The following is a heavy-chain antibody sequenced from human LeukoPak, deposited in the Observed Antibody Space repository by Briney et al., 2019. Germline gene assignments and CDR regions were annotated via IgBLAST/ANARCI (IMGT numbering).Heavy chain of an antibody. CDR1: GIPFSDYY. CDR3: AAGTAADF. J-gene: IGHJ4*02. D-gene: IGHD6-13*01. CDR2: ISSSSSYT. Sequence: GGSLRLSCVVSGIPFSDYYMNWIRKAPGKGLEWISYISSSSSYTDYADSVKGRFTISRDKAKSALYLQMHSLRLEDTAVYYCAAGTAADFWGQGTLVTVSS. V-gene: IGHV3-11*03.